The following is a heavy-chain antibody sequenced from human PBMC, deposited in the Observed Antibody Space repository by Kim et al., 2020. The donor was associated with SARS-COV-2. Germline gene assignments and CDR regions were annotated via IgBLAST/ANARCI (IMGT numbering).Heavy chain of an antibody. CDR1: GFSFSSHA. CDR2: ICGSGGST. Sequence: GGSLRLSCAASGFSFSSHAMSWVRQAPGKGLEWVSAICGSGGSTYYADSVKGRFTVSRDNSKNTLYLQMNTLRAEDTAVYYCAKGPYCSSTSCYSVGAFYIWGQGTMVTVSS. CDR3: AKGPYCSSTSCYSVGAFYI. D-gene: IGHD2-2*01. J-gene: IGHJ3*02. V-gene: IGHV3-23*01.